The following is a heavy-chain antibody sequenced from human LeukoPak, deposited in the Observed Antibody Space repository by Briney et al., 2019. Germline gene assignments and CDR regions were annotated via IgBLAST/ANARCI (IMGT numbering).Heavy chain of an antibody. CDR2: INPNSGGT. V-gene: IGHV1-2*06. CDR1: GYTFTGYY. J-gene: IGHJ5*02. D-gene: IGHD1-1*01. CDR3: ARVGNWNDWGWFDP. Sequence: GASVKVSCRASGYTFTGYYMHWVRQAPGQGLEWMGRINPNSGGTNYAQKFQGRITMTRDTYISTAYMQLSRLRSDDTAVYYCARVGNWNDWGWFDPWGQGTLVTVSS.